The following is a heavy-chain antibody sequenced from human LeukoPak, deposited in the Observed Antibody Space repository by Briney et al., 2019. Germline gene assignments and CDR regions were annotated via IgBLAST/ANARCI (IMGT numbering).Heavy chain of an antibody. CDR2: IYSGGTT. CDR1: GFTVSTNY. D-gene: IGHD2-15*01. V-gene: IGHV3-53*01. CDR3: ARLYCSGGNCYLFDY. J-gene: IGHJ4*02. Sequence: GGSLRLSCAASGFTVSTNYMSWVRQAPGKGLEWVSVIYSGGTTYYADSVKGRFTISRDNSKNTLYLQMNSLRAEDTAMYYCARLYCSGGNCYLFDYWGQGTLVTVSS.